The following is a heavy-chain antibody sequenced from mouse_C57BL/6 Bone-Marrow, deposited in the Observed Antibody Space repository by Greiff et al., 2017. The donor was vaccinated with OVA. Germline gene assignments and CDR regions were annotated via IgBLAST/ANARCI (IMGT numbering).Heavy chain of an antibody. CDR2: IYPGDGDT. CDR1: GYAFSSYW. Sequence: VQLQQSGAELVKPGASVKISCKASGYAFSSYWMNWVKQRPGKGLEWIGQIYPGDGDTNYNGKFKGKATLTADKSSSTAYMQLSSLTSEDSAVYFWARGGGYYGNYVDWYFDVWGTGTTVTVSS. D-gene: IGHD2-1*01. J-gene: IGHJ1*03. CDR3: ARGGGYYGNYVDWYFDV. V-gene: IGHV1-80*01.